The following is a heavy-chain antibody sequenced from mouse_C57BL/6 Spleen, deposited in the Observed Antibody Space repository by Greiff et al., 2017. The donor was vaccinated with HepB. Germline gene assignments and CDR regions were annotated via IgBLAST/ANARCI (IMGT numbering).Heavy chain of an antibody. J-gene: IGHJ3*01. CDR2: IRSKSNNYAT. Sequence: EVQGVESGGGLVQPKGSLKLSCAASGFSFNTYAMNWVRQAPGKGLEWVARIRSKSNNYATYYADSVKDRFTISRDDSESMLYLQMNNLKTEDTAMYYCVRDSSGHPAWFAYWGQGTLVTVSA. CDR3: VRDSSGHPAWFAY. V-gene: IGHV10-1*01. CDR1: GFSFNTYA. D-gene: IGHD3-2*02.